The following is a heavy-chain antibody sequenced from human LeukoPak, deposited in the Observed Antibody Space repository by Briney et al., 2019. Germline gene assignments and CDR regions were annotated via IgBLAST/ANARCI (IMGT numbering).Heavy chain of an antibody. Sequence: PGGSLRLSCAGSGFTFSSYAMRWVRQAPGKGLEWVSAISSGGGSTYYADSVKGRFTISRDNSKNTLHLQMNSLRAEDTAIYYSAKDQHSTGGYCAYWGQGTLVTVSS. V-gene: IGHV3-23*01. CDR1: GFTFSSYA. CDR3: AKDQHSTGGYCAY. D-gene: IGHD2-2*01. CDR2: ISSGGGST. J-gene: IGHJ4*02.